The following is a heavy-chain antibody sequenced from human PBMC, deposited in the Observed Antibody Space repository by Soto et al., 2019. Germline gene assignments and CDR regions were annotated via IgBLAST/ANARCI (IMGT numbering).Heavy chain of an antibody. J-gene: IGHJ5*02. Sequence: QLQLQESGPGLVKPSENLSLTCTVSGGSISSSSYYWGWIRQPPGKGLEWIGSIYYSGSTYYNPSLKSRVTISVDKSKNQFSLKRSSVTAADTAVYYCARHKWRSSSSWFDPWGQGTLVTVSS. CDR2: IYYSGST. CDR1: GGSISSSSYY. D-gene: IGHD6-13*01. CDR3: ARHKWRSSSSWFDP. V-gene: IGHV4-39*01.